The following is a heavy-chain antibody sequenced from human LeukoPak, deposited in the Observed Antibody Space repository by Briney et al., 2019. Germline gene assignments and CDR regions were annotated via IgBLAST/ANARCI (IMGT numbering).Heavy chain of an antibody. CDR3: ARLRLTIQGGPLWFDY. J-gene: IGHJ4*02. Sequence: PGRSLRLSCAASGFTFSSYAMHWVRQAPGKGLEWVAVISYDGSNKYYADSVKGRFTISRDNSKNTLYLQMNSLRAEDTAVYYCARLRLTIQGGPLWFDYWGQGTLVTVSS. CDR2: ISYDGSNK. CDR1: GFTFSSYA. D-gene: IGHD3-3*01. V-gene: IGHV3-30-3*01.